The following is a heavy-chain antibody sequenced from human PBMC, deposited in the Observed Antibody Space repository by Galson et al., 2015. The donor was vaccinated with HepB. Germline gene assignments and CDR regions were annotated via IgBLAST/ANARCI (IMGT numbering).Heavy chain of an antibody. CDR2: IYPSDSDT. CDR3: ARRWAMKKYGMDV. J-gene: IGHJ6*02. CDR1: GYSFTTYW. Sequence: QSGAEVKKPGESLKISCKGSGYSFTTYWIGWVRQMPGKGLEWMGIIYPSDSDTKYSPSFQGQVTISADKSISTAYLQWSSLKASDTAVYYCARRWAMKKYGMDVWGQGTTVTVSS. V-gene: IGHV5-51*03. D-gene: IGHD2-2*01.